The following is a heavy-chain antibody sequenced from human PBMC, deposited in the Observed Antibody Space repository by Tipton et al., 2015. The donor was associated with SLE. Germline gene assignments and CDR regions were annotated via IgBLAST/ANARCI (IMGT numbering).Heavy chain of an antibody. CDR1: GGSISSGGYY. CDR3: ARVTVAGTTGLTLFDY. V-gene: IGHV4-31*03. J-gene: IGHJ4*02. D-gene: IGHD6-19*01. CDR2: IYYSGST. Sequence: LRLSCTVSGGSISSGGYYWSWIRQHPGKGLEWIGYIYYSGSTYYNPSLKSRVTISVDTSKNQFSLKLSSVTAADTAVYYCARVTVAGTTGLTLFDYWGQGTLVTVSS.